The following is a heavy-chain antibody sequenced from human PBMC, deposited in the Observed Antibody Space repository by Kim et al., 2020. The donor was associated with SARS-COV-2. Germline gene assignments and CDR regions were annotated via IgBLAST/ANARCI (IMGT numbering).Heavy chain of an antibody. Sequence: FYADSAKGRFTISRDNSKDTVFLQIDSLRVEDTGIYYCIKAMAGGVAIDYWGQGTLLTVSS. CDR3: IKAMAGGVAIDY. D-gene: IGHD3-3*01. V-gene: IGHV3-23*01. J-gene: IGHJ4*02.